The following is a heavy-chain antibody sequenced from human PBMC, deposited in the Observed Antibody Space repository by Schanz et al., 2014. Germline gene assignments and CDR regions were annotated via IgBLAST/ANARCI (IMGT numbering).Heavy chain of an antibody. J-gene: IGHJ3*01. V-gene: IGHV3-21*01. D-gene: IGHD2-21*01. CDR1: GFTFSSNA. Sequence: EVQLLESGGGLVQPGGSLRLSCAASGFTFSSNAMCWVRQAPGKGLEWVSFISSSSSYIYYTDSVTGRFTISRDNAKNSLYLQMNNLRAEDTAVYYCARKGDYDIDGFDVWGQGTMVTVSS. CDR3: ARKGDYDIDGFDV. CDR2: ISSSSSYI.